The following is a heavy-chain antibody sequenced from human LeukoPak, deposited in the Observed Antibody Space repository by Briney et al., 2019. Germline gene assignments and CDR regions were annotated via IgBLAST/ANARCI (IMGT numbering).Heavy chain of an antibody. J-gene: IGHJ4*02. CDR1: GGSISSYY. CDR2: IYTSGST. V-gene: IGHV4-4*07. Sequence: SETLSLACTVSGGSISSYYWSWIRQPAGKGLEWIGRIYTSGSTNYNPSLKSRVTMSVDTSKNQFSLKLSSVTAADTAVYYCARDTYCSGGSCYSDYWGQGTLVTVSS. CDR3: ARDTYCSGGSCYSDY. D-gene: IGHD2-15*01.